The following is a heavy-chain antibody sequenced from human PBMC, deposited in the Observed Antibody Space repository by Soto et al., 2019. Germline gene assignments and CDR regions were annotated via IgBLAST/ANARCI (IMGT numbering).Heavy chain of an antibody. J-gene: IGHJ6*02. CDR2: ISGSGGST. CDR3: AKATTAMVTSYYYGMDV. CDR1: GFTFSSYA. D-gene: IGHD5-18*01. V-gene: IGHV3-23*01. Sequence: VGSLRLSCAASGFTFSSYAMSWVRQARGKGLEWVSAISGSGGSTYYADSVKGRFTISRDNSKNTLYLQMNSLRAEDTAVYYCAKATTAMVTSYYYGMDVWGQGTTVTVSS.